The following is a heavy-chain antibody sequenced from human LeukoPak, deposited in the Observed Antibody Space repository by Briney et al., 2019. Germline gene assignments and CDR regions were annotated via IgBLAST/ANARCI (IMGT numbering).Heavy chain of an antibody. J-gene: IGHJ4*02. D-gene: IGHD5-18*01. CDR3: ARDQIRPRGYSYGKRGLFDY. CDR2: IYTSGST. Sequence: SETLSLTCTVSGGSISSYYWSWIRQPAGKGLEWTGRIYTSGSTNYNPSLKSRVTMSVDTSKNQFSLKLSSVTAADTAVYYCARDQIRPRGYSYGKRGLFDYWGQGTLVTVSS. V-gene: IGHV4-4*07. CDR1: GGSISSYY.